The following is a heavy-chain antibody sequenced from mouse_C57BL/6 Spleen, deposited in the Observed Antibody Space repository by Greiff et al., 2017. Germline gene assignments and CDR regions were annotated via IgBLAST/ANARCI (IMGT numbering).Heavy chain of an antibody. CDR1: GYTFTSYW. CDR2: IYFGSGST. J-gene: IGHJ2*01. Sequence: QVQLQQPGAELVQPGASVKMSCMASGYTFTSYWITWVQQRPGQGLEWIGDIYFGSGSTNYNEKFKSKATLTVDTTSSTAYMQLSSLTSEDSAAYYCARDSSCYPYWGQGTTLTVSS. V-gene: IGHV1-55*01. CDR3: ARDSSCYPY. D-gene: IGHD3-2*02.